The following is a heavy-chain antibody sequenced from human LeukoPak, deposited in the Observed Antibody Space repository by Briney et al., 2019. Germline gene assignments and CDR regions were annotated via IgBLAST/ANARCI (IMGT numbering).Heavy chain of an antibody. CDR3: ATHSGSRYYYYYYMDV. D-gene: IGHD1-26*01. V-gene: IGHV1-46*01. CDR1: GYTFTSYY. CDR2: INPSGGST. J-gene: IGHJ6*03. Sequence: ASVKVSCKASGYTFTSYYMHWVRQAPGQGLEWMGIINPSGGSTSYAQKFQGRVTMTRDMSTSTAYMELSSLRSEDTAVYYCATHSGSRYYYYYYMDVWGKGTTVTVSS.